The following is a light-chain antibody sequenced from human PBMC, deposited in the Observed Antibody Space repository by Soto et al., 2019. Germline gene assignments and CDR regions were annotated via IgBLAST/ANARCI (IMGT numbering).Light chain of an antibody. CDR2: EVS. Sequence: QSALTQPASVSGSPGQSITISCTGTSSDVGGYNYVSWYQQHPGKAPKLMIYEVSNRPSGVSNRFSGSKSGNTASLTISGLQGEDEADYYCSSYITSSTPFVFGTGTKVTVL. CDR3: SSYITSSTPFV. J-gene: IGLJ1*01. V-gene: IGLV2-14*01. CDR1: SSDVGGYNY.